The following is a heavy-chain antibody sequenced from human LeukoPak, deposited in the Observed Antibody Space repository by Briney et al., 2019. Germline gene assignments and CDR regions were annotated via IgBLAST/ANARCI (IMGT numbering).Heavy chain of an antibody. J-gene: IGHJ6*02. CDR2: ISSSGSTI. D-gene: IGHD3-9*01. V-gene: IGHV3-11*01. CDR3: ARSYDILTGYYSRYYYYGMDV. Sequence: GGSLRLSCAASGFTFSDYYMSWIRQAPGKGLEWVSCISSSGSTIYYADSVKGRFTISRDNAKNSLYLQMNSLRAEDTAVYYCARSYDILTGYYSRYYYYGMDVWGQGTTVTVSS. CDR1: GFTFSDYY.